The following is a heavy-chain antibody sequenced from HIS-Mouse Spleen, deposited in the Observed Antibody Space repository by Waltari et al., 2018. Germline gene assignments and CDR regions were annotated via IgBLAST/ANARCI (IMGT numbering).Heavy chain of an antibody. V-gene: IGHV4-39*07. CDR1: GGPINSSSYY. J-gene: IGHJ2*01. D-gene: IGHD6-13*01. CDR2: IDYSGST. CDR3: AREIPYSSSWYDWYFDL. Sequence: QLQLQESGPGLVKPSETLSLTCTVSGGPINSSSYYWSMIRQPPGKGLEWIGSIDYSGSTSSNPSLKSRVTISVDTSKNQFSLKLSSVTAADTAVYYCAREIPYSSSWYDWYFDLWGRGTLVTVSS.